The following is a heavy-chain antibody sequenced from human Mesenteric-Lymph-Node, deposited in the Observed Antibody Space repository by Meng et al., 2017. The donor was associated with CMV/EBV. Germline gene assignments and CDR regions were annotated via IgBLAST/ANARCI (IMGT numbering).Heavy chain of an antibody. D-gene: IGHD3-10*01. Sequence: GSLRLSCAASGFTFSSYSMNWVRQAPGKGLEWISYINSGRSSSAISYADSVRGRFTISRDSAKDSLYLQMNSLRVEDTAVYYCAREISMLRGGADWGQGTLVTVSS. J-gene: IGHJ4*02. V-gene: IGHV3-48*04. CDR2: INSGRSSSAI. CDR3: AREISMLRGGAD. CDR1: GFTFSSYS.